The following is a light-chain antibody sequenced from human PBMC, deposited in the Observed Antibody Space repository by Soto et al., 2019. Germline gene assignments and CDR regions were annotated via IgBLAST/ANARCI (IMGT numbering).Light chain of an antibody. Sequence: QAVVTQEPSLTVSPGGTVTLTCGSSTGAVTSGHYPYWFQQKPGQAPRTLIYDTSNKHSWTPARFSGSLLGGKAALTLSGGAPGGEGEDLRFLFLNGSGGFGGRNKLTVL. V-gene: IGLV7-46*01. CDR2: DTS. CDR1: TGAVTSGHY. J-gene: IGLJ2*01. CDR3: FLFLNGSGG.